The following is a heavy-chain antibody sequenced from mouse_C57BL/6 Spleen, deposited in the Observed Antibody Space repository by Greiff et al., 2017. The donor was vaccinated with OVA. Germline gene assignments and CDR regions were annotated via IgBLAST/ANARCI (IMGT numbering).Heavy chain of an antibody. J-gene: IGHJ2*01. CDR2: INPSNGGT. V-gene: IGHV1-53*01. Sequence: QVHVKQPGTELVKPGASVKLSCKASGYTFTSYWMHWVKQRPGQGLEWIGNINPSNGGTNYNEKFKSKATLTVDKSSSTAYMQLSSLTSEDSAVYYCARGLDYYGSSDYWGQGTTLTVSS. CDR3: ARGLDYYGSSDY. CDR1: GYTFTSYW. D-gene: IGHD1-1*01.